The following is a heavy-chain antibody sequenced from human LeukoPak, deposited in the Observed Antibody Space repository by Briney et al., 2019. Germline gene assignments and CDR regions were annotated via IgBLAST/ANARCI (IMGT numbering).Heavy chain of an antibody. J-gene: IGHJ3*02. D-gene: IGHD3-10*01. CDR1: GYTFTGYY. Sequence: GASVKVSCKASGYTFTGYYMHWVQQAPGQGLQWMGRINPNSGGTNYAQKFQGRVTMTRDTSISTAYMELSRLRSDDTAVYYCARPQSYGSGTHGGDAFDIWGQGTLVTVSS. CDR3: ARPQSYGSGTHGGDAFDI. V-gene: IGHV1-2*06. CDR2: INPNSGGT.